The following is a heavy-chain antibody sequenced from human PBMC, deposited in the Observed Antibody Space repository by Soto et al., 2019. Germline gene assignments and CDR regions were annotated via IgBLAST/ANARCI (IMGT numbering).Heavy chain of an antibody. J-gene: IGHJ5*02. V-gene: IGHV4-34*02. CDR3: ACSPALYYYASGSRGFDP. CDR1: GGSFNGYY. CDR2: VHHGGNT. D-gene: IGHD3-10*01. Sequence: QVHLQQWGAGLLKASETLSLTCAVYGGSFNGYYWWWIRQPPGKGLEWIGEVHHGGNTNYNPSLKSRVIIPGDTSKKQFSLTLSSVTAADTAVYYCACSPALYYYASGSRGFDPWGQGTLVTVSS.